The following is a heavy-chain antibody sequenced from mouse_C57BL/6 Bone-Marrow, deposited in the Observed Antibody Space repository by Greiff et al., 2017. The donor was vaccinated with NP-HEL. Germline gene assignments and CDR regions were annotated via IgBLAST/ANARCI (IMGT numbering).Heavy chain of an antibody. V-gene: IGHV5-12*01. Sequence: EVQLVESGGGLVQPGGSLKLSCAASGFTFSDYYMYWVRQTPEKRLEWVAYISNGGGSTYSPDTVKGRFTISRDNAKNTLYLQMSRLKSEDTAMYYCAREGLRRAMDYWGQGTSVTVSS. J-gene: IGHJ4*01. CDR3: AREGLRRAMDY. CDR1: GFTFSDYY. D-gene: IGHD3-1*01. CDR2: ISNGGGST.